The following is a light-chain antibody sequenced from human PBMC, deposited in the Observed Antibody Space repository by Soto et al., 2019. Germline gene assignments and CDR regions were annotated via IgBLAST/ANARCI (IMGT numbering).Light chain of an antibody. V-gene: IGLV7-43*01. CDR2: STT. CDR3: LLFYGDGVI. CDR1: TGAVTSGYY. Sequence: VVTQEPSLTVSPGGTVTLTCASSTGAVTSGYYPNWFQQKPGQPPRALIYSTTYKHSWTPARFSGSLLGGKAALTLSGVQPEDEADYYCLLFYGDGVIFGGGTKLTVL. J-gene: IGLJ2*01.